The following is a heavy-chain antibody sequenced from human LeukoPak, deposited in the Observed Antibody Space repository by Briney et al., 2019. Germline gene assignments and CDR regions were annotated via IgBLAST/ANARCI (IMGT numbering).Heavy chain of an antibody. Sequence: PGGSLRLSCEASGFTFSHFVMHWVRQPPGKGLEWVAVVWSDATNEYYADSVKGRFTITRDNFKKPVSLQMNTLRAEATAVYYWAKDAQRGFDYSNSLEHWGQGSLVTVSS. CDR3: AKDAQRGFDYSNSLEH. V-gene: IGHV3-33*06. CDR1: GFTFSHFV. D-gene: IGHD4-11*01. J-gene: IGHJ4*02. CDR2: VWSDATNE.